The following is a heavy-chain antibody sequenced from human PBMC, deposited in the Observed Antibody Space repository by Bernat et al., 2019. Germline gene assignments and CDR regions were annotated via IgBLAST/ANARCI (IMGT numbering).Heavy chain of an antibody. CDR1: GFTFSSYA. CDR2: ISYDETNK. J-gene: IGHJ4*02. V-gene: IGHV3-30-3*01. Sequence: QVQLVESGGGVVQPGRSLILSCAASGFTFSSYAMHWVRQAPGKGLEWVATISYDETNKYYADSVKDRFTISRDNSKNTLSLLMNSLTAEDTAVYYCAKGGDYSSSGFDYWGQGTLVTVSS. CDR3: AKGGDYSSSGFDY. D-gene: IGHD6-6*01.